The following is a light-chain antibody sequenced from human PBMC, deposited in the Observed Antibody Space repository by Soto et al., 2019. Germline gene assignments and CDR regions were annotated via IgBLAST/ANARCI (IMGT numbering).Light chain of an antibody. V-gene: IGLV2-18*02. J-gene: IGLJ2*01. Sequence: QSALTQPPSVSGSPGQSVAISCTGTSSDVGNYNRVSWYHQPPGTAPRLIIYEVTNRPSGVPDRFSGSKSGNTASLTISGLQAEDEADYYCSSYTSSTTVVFGGGTKLTVL. CDR3: SSYTSSTTVV. CDR2: EVT. CDR1: SSDVGNYNR.